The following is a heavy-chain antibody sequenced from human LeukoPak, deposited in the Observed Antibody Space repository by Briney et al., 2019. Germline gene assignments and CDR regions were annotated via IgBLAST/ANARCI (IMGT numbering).Heavy chain of an antibody. J-gene: IGHJ4*02. CDR2: IYYSGSN. CDR3: TRIRDGYLSLDY. CDR1: GCSISSGGYS. D-gene: IGHD5-24*01. Sequence: SETLSLTCTVSGCSISSGGYSWSWIRQPPGKGLEWIGYIYYSGSNYYHPSLKSRITISVDTSKNQFFLKLRPVTAADPAVYYCTRIRDGYLSLDYWGQGTLVTVSS. V-gene: IGHV4-30-4*07.